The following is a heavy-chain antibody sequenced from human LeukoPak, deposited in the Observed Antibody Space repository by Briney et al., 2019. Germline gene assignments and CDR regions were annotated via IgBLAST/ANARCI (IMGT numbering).Heavy chain of an antibody. Sequence: SQTLSLTCTVSGDSISSREYYWSWIRQPPGKGLEWIGYIYYSGSTSYNPSLKSRVTISVDTSKNQFSLRLSSVTAADTAVYSCVRGFDGHNAFDIWGQGTMVTVSS. J-gene: IGHJ3*02. CDR3: VRGFDGHNAFDI. V-gene: IGHV4-30-4*08. CDR1: GDSISSREYY. CDR2: IYYSGST. D-gene: IGHD3-9*01.